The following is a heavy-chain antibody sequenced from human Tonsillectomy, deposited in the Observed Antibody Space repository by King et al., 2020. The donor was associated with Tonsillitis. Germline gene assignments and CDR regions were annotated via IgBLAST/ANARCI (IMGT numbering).Heavy chain of an antibody. V-gene: IGHV4-31*03. Sequence: VQLQESGPGLVKPSQTLSLTCTVSGGSISGGDYYWSWIRQHPGKGLEWIGYIYYSGSTFYYSGSTFYNPSLKRRLTISINTSENQLSLRLSSVTAADTAVYYCGRYEDGVFDPWGQGTLVTVSS. J-gene: IGHJ5*02. CDR2: IYYSGST. CDR3: GRYEDGVFDP. D-gene: IGHD5-24*01. CDR1: GGSISGGDYY.